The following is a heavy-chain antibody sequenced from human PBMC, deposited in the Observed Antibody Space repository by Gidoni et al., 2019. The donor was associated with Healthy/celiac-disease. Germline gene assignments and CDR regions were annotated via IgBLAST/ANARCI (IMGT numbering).Heavy chain of an antibody. Sequence: EVTLLESGGGLVQPGGSLRLSCAASGFTFSSYAMSWVRQAPGKGLELVSVISGSGGSTYYADSGKGRFTISRDNSKNTLYLQMNSLRAEDTAVYYCAKDPSGDGLPHYWGQGTLVTVSS. V-gene: IGHV3-23*01. CDR2: ISGSGGST. D-gene: IGHD3-16*01. CDR1: GFTFSSYA. CDR3: AKDPSGDGLPHY. J-gene: IGHJ4*02.